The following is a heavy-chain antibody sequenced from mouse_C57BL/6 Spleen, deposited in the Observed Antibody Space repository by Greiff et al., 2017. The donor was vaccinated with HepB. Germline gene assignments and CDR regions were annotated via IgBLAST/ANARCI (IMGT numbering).Heavy chain of an antibody. CDR2: IYTGDGDT. Sequence: VQRVESGPELVKPGASVKISCKASGYAFSSSWMNWVKQRPGKGLAWIGRIYTGDGDTNYNGKFKGKATLTADKSSSTAYMQLSSLTYEDSAVYCCARFDYSNWFDYWGQSTTLTVSS. CDR1: GYAFSSSW. J-gene: IGHJ2*01. V-gene: IGHV1-82*01. CDR3: ARFDYSNWFDY. D-gene: IGHD2-5*01.